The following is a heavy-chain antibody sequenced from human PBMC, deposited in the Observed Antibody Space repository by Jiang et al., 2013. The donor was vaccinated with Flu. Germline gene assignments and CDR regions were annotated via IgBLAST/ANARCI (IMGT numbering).Heavy chain of an antibody. CDR2: ISVTDSDT. CDR3: ARRVAVTASPFDS. D-gene: IGHD2-21*02. J-gene: IGHJ4*02. V-gene: IGHV5-51*01. Sequence: GAEVKKPGESLKLSCKASGYSFTTDWIGWVRRVPGKGLEWMALISVTDSDTRYSPSFQGQVTISADKSISTAYLQWNSLKASDTAIYYCARRVAVTASPFDSWGQGTLVTASS. CDR1: GYSFTTDW.